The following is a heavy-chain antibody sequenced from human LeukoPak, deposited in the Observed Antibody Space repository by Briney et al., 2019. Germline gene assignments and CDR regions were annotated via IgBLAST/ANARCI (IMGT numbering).Heavy chain of an antibody. CDR2: IDPSDSYT. D-gene: IGHD3-9*01. J-gene: IGHJ6*04. CDR3: ARQGYDISTSYYYYGMDV. CDR1: GYSFTSYW. V-gene: IGHV5-10-1*01. Sequence: GESLKISCKGSGYSFTSYWISWVRQMLGKGLEWMGRIDPSDSYTNYSPSFQGHVTISADKSISTAYLQWSSLKASDTAMYYCARQGYDISTSYYYYGMDVWGKGTTVTVSS.